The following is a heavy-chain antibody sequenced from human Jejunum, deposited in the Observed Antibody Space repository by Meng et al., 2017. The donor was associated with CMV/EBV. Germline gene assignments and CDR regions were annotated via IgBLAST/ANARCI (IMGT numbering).Heavy chain of an antibody. D-gene: IGHD1-1*01. Sequence: CTVSGVSINNYCWSWIRQPPGKALEWIGYISHSGSTSYNPSLKSRVTISRDTSKNQFYLNLRSLIAADTAMYYCAQTAGKAAGDYWGQGTLVTVSS. CDR2: ISHSGST. CDR1: GVSINNYC. CDR3: AQTAGKAAGDY. V-gene: IGHV4-59*01. J-gene: IGHJ4*02.